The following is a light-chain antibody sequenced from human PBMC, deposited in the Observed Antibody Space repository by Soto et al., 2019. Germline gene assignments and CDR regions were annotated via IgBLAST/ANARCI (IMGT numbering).Light chain of an antibody. Sequence: QSALTQPASVSGSPGQSITISCSGTSSDVGGYSYVSWYQHHPGKAPKLMIYDVSNRPSGVSNRFSGSKSGNTASLTLSGLQAEDEADYYCSSYTSSSTYGFGTGTKVTVL. CDR2: DVS. V-gene: IGLV2-14*03. CDR1: SSDVGGYSY. CDR3: SSYTSSSTYG. J-gene: IGLJ1*01.